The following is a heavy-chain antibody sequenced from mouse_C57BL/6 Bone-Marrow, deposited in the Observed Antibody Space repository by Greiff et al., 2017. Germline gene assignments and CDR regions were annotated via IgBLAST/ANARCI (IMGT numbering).Heavy chain of an antibody. J-gene: IGHJ2*01. D-gene: IGHD2-5*01. CDR3: ARHHYSNPYYFDY. CDR1: GYSITSGYY. Sequence: EVQLQESGPGLVKPSQSLSLTCSVTGYSITSGYYWNWIRQFPGNKLEWMGYISYDGSNNYNPSLKNRISITRDTSKNQFFLKLNSVTTEDTATYYCARHHYSNPYYFDYWGQGTTLTVSS. CDR2: ISYDGSN. V-gene: IGHV3-6*01.